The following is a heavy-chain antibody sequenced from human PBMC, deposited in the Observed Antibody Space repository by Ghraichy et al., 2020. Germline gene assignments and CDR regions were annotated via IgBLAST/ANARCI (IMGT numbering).Heavy chain of an antibody. V-gene: IGHV4-34*01. J-gene: IGHJ4*02. CDR1: GGSFSGYY. D-gene: IGHD4-23*01. CDR3: ARGRYGGNSAYYFDY. Sequence: ESLNISCAVYGGSFSGYYWSWIRQPPGKGLEWIGEINHSGSTNYNPSLKSRVTISVDTSKNQFSLKLTSVTAADTAVYYCARGRYGGNSAYYFDYWGQGTLVTVSS. CDR2: INHSGST.